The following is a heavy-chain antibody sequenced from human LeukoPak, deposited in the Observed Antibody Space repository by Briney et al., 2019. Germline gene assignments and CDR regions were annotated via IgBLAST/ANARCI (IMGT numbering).Heavy chain of an antibody. D-gene: IGHD6-19*01. J-gene: IGHJ4*02. CDR3: ARGILVAGMTTTIDY. V-gene: IGHV3-23*01. CDR2: ILNNDIGGNA. CDR1: GFTFSSST. Sequence: GGSLRLSCTASGFTFSSSTMSWVRQAPGKRPEWVSGILNNDIGGNAYYADAVKGRFTISRDNSKNALYLQMNSLRAEDTAVYYCARGILVAGMTTTIDYWGQGTLVTVSS.